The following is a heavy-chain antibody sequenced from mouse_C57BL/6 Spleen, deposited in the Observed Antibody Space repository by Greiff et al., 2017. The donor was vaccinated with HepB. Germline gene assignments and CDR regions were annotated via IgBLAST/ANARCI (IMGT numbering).Heavy chain of an antibody. D-gene: IGHD3-1*01. CDR2: IYPGSGST. J-gene: IGHJ4*01. CDR1: GYTFTSYW. V-gene: IGHV1-55*01. CDR3: ARSEAGLYYYAMDY. Sequence: QVQLKQPGAELVKPGASVKMSCKASGYTFTSYWITWVKQRPGQGLEWIGDIYPGSGSTNYNEKFKSKATLTVDTSSSTAYMQLSSLTSEDSAVYYCARSEAGLYYYAMDYWGQGTSVTVSS.